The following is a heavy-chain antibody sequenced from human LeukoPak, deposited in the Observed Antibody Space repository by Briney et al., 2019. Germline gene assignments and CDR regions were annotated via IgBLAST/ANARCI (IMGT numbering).Heavy chain of an antibody. J-gene: IGHJ4*02. D-gene: IGHD6-13*01. CDR1: GFTFSSYA. Sequence: PGGSLRLSCAASGFTFSSYAMSWVRQAPGKGLEWVSAISGSGGITYYADSVKGRFTISRDNSKNTLYLQMNSLRAEDTAVYYCAKIPGGPSAAGNFDYWGQGTLVTVSS. CDR3: AKIPGGPSAAGNFDY. V-gene: IGHV3-23*01. CDR2: ISGSGGIT.